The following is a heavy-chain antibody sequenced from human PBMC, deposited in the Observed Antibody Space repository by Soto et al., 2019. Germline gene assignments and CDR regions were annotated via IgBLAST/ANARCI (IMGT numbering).Heavy chain of an antibody. Sequence: SAARSLSGTGSVCSGRSYFLTGIRQRRVKGLGWIGYIHYSGTTSFFPSYNPSLRSRVTISEDTSKIQFSLKLLSVTTADTAVYFCAAGEASSRNLAPYYLAFWGQGTLVTVSS. CDR2: IHYSGTT. D-gene: IGHD6-13*01. CDR1: VCSGRSYF. J-gene: IGHJ4*02. CDR3: AAGEASSRNLAPYYLAF. V-gene: IGHV4-59*02.